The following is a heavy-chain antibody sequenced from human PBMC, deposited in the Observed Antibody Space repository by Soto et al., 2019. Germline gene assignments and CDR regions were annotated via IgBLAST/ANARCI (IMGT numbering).Heavy chain of an antibody. V-gene: IGHV1-69*13. CDR3: AIEYSSSPPYYPIGY. CDR2: IIPIFGTA. J-gene: IGHJ4*02. Sequence: SMKVSCKASGGTFSSYSISWVRQAPGQGLEWMGGIIPIFGTANYAQKFQGRVTITADESTSTAYMELSSLRSEDTAVYYCAIEYSSSPPYYPIGYWGQGTLVTVSS. D-gene: IGHD6-6*01. CDR1: GGTFSSYS.